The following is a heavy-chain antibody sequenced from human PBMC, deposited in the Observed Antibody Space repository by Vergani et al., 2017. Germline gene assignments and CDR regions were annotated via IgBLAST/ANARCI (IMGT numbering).Heavy chain of an antibody. V-gene: IGHV3-49*04. D-gene: IGHD5-18*01. CDR3: SRGRGYSFGYSDY. J-gene: IGHJ4*02. Sequence: EVQLVESGGGLVPPGRSLRLSCAASGFSFGDCAMTWVLQAPGKGLEWVAFIRNKAYGGTTEYAASVKGRFTISRDDSKRLAYLQLSGLKTEYTAVYFCSRGRGYSFGYSDYWGQGTLVTVSS. CDR1: GFSFGDCA. CDR2: IRNKAYGGTT.